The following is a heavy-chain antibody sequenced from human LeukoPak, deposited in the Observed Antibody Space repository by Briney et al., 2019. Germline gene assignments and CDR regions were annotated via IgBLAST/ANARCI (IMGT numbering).Heavy chain of an antibody. Sequence: GGSLRLSCAASGFTVSSNFMSWVRQAPGRGLEWVSVIYSGGTTYYSDSVRGRFTISRDNSKNTLYLQMNSLRAEDTAVYYCARDGYGYNYMDVWGKGTTVTVSS. D-gene: IGHD1-1*01. CDR3: ARDGYGYNYMDV. CDR1: GFTVSSNF. J-gene: IGHJ6*03. V-gene: IGHV3-53*01. CDR2: IYSGGTT.